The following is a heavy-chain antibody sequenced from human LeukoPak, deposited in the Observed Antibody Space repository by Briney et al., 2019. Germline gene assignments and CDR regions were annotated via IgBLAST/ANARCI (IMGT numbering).Heavy chain of an antibody. D-gene: IGHD6-13*01. Sequence: GGSLRLSCAASGFTFSSYSMNWVRQAPGRGLEWLSYISRSSTTIFYADSVKGRFTISRDNAKNSLYLQMYSLRAVDTAVYYCARVPDIAAAGNWLDPWGQGTLVTVSS. V-gene: IGHV3-48*04. CDR3: ARVPDIAAAGNWLDP. CDR2: ISRSSTTI. J-gene: IGHJ5*02. CDR1: GFTFSSYS.